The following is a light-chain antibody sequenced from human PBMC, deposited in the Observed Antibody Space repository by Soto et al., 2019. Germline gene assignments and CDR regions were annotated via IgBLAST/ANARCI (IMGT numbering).Light chain of an antibody. CDR3: QHATSFPIT. Sequence: DIQMTQAPSSVFASVGDRVTITCRASQGIGTWLAWYQQKPGKAPSLLIYAASTLHSGVPSRSTGRGSGTDVTLTISSLQPEDSATYYCQHATSFPITFGQGTRLEIK. CDR2: AAS. V-gene: IGKV1D-12*01. J-gene: IGKJ5*01. CDR1: QGIGTW.